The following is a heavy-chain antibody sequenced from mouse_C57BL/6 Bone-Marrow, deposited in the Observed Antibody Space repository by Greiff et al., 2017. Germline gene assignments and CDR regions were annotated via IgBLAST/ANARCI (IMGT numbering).Heavy chain of an antibody. CDR3: ASYDGYSLFDY. V-gene: IGHV7-3*01. Sequence: EVQGVESGGGLVQPGGSLSLSCAASGFTFTDYYMSWVRQPPGKALEWLGFIRNKANGYTTEYSASVKGRFTISRDNSQSILYLQMNALRAEDSATYYGASYDGYSLFDYWGQGTTLTVSS. CDR2: IRNKANGYTT. D-gene: IGHD2-3*01. J-gene: IGHJ2*01. CDR1: GFTFTDYY.